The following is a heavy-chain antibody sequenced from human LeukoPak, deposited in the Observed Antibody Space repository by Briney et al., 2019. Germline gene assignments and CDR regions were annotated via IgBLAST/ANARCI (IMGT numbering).Heavy chain of an antibody. CDR2: IMCMFGTA. V-gene: IGHV1-69*13. Sequence: ASVTVTRKSSGSAFSINAITWVRQPHAPGQGWVGGIMCMFGTANYAQKFQGRVTITPDESKGTAYTELSSLRCEDTGVYYCARDLWEHNRGSWFDPWGQGTLVTVSS. J-gene: IGHJ5*02. CDR1: GSAFSINA. D-gene: IGHD1-26*01. CDR3: ARDLWEHNRGSWFDP.